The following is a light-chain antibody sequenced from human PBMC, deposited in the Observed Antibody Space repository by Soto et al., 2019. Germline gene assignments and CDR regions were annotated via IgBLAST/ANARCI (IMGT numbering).Light chain of an antibody. V-gene: IGLV2-14*01. CDR2: DVN. J-gene: IGLJ3*02. CDR1: SSDVGDYNS. CDR3: SSYTTVNTLV. Sequence: QSALTQPASVSGSLGQSIAISCTATSSDVGDYNSVPWYQHHPGKAPKLMVYDVNHRPSWISTRFSGSKSGNTASLTISGLQAEDEADYYRSSYTTVNTLVFGGGTKLTVL.